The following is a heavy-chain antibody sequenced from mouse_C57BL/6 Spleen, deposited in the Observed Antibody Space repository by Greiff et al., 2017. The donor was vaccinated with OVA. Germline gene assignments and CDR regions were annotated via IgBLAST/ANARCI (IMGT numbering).Heavy chain of an antibody. J-gene: IGHJ2*01. D-gene: IGHD1-1*01. CDR1: GYTFTSYW. CDR2: IDPSDSYT. CDR3: ARGGYGSSGGYFDY. Sequence: VQLQQPGAELVKPGASVKLSCKASGYTFTSYWMQWVKQRPGQGLEWIGEIDPSDSYTNYNQKFKGKATLTVDTSSSTAYMQLSSLTSEDSAVYYCARGGYGSSGGYFDYWGQGTTLTVSS. V-gene: IGHV1-50*01.